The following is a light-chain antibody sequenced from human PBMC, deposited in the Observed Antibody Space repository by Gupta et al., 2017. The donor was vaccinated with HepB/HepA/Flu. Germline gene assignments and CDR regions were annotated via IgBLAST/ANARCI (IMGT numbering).Light chain of an antibody. CDR3: SSDTSSSTVV. CDR1: STAVGGYNY. CDR2: DVS. Sequence: QPPLTPPPSSAGSPRQAITLSCTGTSTAVGGYNYASWYQQHPGKAPNLMIYDVSNRAPGVANRFSGSKSGNTSSLTIAGPEEEDEDDYYCSSDTSSSTVVFGGGTKLTVL. V-gene: IGLV2-14*01. J-gene: IGLJ2*01.